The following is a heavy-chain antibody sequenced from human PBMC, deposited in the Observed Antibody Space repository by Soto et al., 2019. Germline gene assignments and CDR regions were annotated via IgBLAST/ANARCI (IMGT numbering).Heavy chain of an antibody. CDR2: IIPILGIA. CDR3: ANDARDYYYYYGMDV. D-gene: IGHD1-1*01. J-gene: IGHJ6*02. V-gene: IGHV1-69*02. CDR1: GGTFSSYT. Sequence: QVQLVQSGAEVKKPGSSVKVSCKASGGTFSSYTISWVRQAPGQGLEWMGRIIPILGIANYAQKFQGRVTITADQSTSTAYRELSSLRSEDTAVYYCANDARDYYYYYGMDVWGQGTTVTVSS.